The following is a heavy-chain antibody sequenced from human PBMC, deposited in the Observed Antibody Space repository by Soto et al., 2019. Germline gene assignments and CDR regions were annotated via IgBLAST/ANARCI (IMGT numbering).Heavy chain of an antibody. CDR1: GFTFSSYG. CDR3: ARDFGAAASWFDP. V-gene: IGHV3-33*01. Sequence: SLRLSCAASGFTFSSYGMHWVRQAPGKGLEWVAVIWYDGSNKYYADSVKGRFTISRDNSKNTLYLQMNSLRAEDTAVYYCARDFGAAASWFDPWGQGTLVTVSS. D-gene: IGHD6-13*01. CDR2: IWYDGSNK. J-gene: IGHJ5*02.